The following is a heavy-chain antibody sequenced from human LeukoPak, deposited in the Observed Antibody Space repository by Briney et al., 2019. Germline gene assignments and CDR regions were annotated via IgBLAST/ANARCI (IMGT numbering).Heavy chain of an antibody. CDR2: IYYSGST. D-gene: IGHD6-19*01. Sequence: SETLSLTCTVSGGSISNFYWSWIRQPPGKGLEWIGAIYYSGSTDYNPSLKSRVTISIDTSKNQFSLKLSSVTAADTAVYYCAKVSGTGWYYYYGLDVWGQGTAVTVSS. CDR3: AKVSGTGWYYYYGLDV. CDR1: GGSISNFY. V-gene: IGHV4-59*01. J-gene: IGHJ6*02.